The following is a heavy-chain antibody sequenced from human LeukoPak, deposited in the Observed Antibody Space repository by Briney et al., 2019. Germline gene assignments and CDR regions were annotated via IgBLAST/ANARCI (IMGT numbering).Heavy chain of an antibody. J-gene: IGHJ4*02. CDR2: INPSGGST. D-gene: IGHD7-27*01. CDR1: GYTFTSYY. CDR3: ARAFTPLGISDY. Sequence: GASVKVSCKASGYTFTSYYMHWVRQAPGQGLEWMGIINPSGGSTSYAQKFQGRVTMTRDTSTSTVYMELSSLRSEDTAAYYCARAFTPLGISDYWGQGTLVTVSS. V-gene: IGHV1-46*01.